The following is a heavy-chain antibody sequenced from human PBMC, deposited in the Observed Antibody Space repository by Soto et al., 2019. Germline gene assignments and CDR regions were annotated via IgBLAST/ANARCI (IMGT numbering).Heavy chain of an antibody. CDR2: IYYSGST. V-gene: IGHV4-61*01. CDR3: ARGVFGVVINYYYGMDV. D-gene: IGHD3-3*01. CDR1: GGSVSSGSYY. Sequence: SETLSLTCTVSGGSVSSGSYYWSWIRQPPGKGLEWIGYIYYSGSTNYNPSLKSLVTISVYTAKNQFSLKLSSVTAADTAVYYCARGVFGVVINYYYGMDVWGQGTRVTVSS. J-gene: IGHJ6*02.